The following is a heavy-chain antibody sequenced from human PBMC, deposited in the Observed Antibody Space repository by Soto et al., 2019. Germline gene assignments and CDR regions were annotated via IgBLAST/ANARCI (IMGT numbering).Heavy chain of an antibody. D-gene: IGHD6-25*01. V-gene: IGHV3-73*01. CDR3: ARALVEAGAYYFAS. Sequence: PGGSLRLSCAASGFTFSGSAMHWVRQASGKGLEWVGRIRSKAKSYATEYAASVKGRFTISRDDSKNTPYLQMNSLKTEDTAVYYCARALVEAGAYYFASWAPGALVTVGS. CDR2: IRSKAKSYAT. CDR1: GFTFSGSA. J-gene: IGHJ4*02.